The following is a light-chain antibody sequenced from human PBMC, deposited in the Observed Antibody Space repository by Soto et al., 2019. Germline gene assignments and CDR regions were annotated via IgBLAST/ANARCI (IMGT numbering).Light chain of an antibody. V-gene: IGKV3-20*01. CDR1: QSVSSSY. CDR3: QQYGSSPPRT. J-gene: IGKJ2*01. Sequence: EIVLTQSPGTLSLSPGARATLSCRASQSVSSSYLAWYQQKPGQAPRLLIYGASSSATGIPDRFSGSGSGTDFTLTISRLEPEDFAVYYCQQYGSSPPRTFGQGTKLEIK. CDR2: GAS.